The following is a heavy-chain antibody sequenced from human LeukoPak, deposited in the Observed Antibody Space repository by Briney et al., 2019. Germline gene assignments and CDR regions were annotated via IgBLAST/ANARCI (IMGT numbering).Heavy chain of an antibody. D-gene: IGHD3-22*01. CDR2: IKQDGSEK. CDR1: GFTFSSYW. CDR3: ARGSTAYSSWHGGDY. V-gene: IGHV3-7*01. J-gene: IGHJ4*02. Sequence: PGGSLRLSCAASGFTFSSYWMSWVRQAPGKGLEWVANIKQDGSEKYYVDSVRGRFTISRDNAKNLLYLQINSLRADDTAVYYCARGSTAYSSWHGGDYWGQGTLVTVSS.